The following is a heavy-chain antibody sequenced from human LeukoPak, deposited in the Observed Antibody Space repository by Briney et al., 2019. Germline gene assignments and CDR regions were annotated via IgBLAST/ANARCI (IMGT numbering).Heavy chain of an antibody. CDR3: ARGPARRFLEWLSLDY. CDR1: GGTSSSYA. Sequence: ASVKVSCKASGGTSSSYAISWVRQAPGQGLEWMGGIIPIFGTANYAQKFQGRVTITTGESTSTAYMELSSLRSEDTVVYYCARGPARRFLEWLSLDYWGQGTLVTVSS. J-gene: IGHJ4*02. D-gene: IGHD3-3*01. V-gene: IGHV1-69*05. CDR2: IIPIFGTA.